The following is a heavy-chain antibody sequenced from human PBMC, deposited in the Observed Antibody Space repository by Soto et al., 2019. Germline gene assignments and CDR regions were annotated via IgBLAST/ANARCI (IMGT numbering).Heavy chain of an antibody. Sequence: GGSLRLSCAASGFTFSGYAMSWVRQAPGKGLEWVSSISRSGGSTYYADSVKGRFTISRDNSKNTLYLQMNSLRAEDTAVYYCAKDWERARIDYWGQGTLVTVSS. CDR3: AKDWERARIDY. V-gene: IGHV3-23*01. D-gene: IGHD3-16*01. CDR1: GFTFSGYA. J-gene: IGHJ4*02. CDR2: ISRSGGST.